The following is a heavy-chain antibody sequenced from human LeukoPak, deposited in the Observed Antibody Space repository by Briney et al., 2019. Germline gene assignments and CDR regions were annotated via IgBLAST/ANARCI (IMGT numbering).Heavy chain of an antibody. CDR3: AKDIGGYSYAADY. CDR1: GFTFSSYW. J-gene: IGHJ4*02. Sequence: PGGSLRLSCAASGFTFSSYWMHWVRQAPGKGLVWVSRINSDGSSTSYADSVKGRFTISRDNSKNSLYLQMNSLRTEDTAFYCCAKDIGGYSYAADYWGQGTLVTVSS. D-gene: IGHD5-18*01. V-gene: IGHV3-74*01. CDR2: INSDGSST.